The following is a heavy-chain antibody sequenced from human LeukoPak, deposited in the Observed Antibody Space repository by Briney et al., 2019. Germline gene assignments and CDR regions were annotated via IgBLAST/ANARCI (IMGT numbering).Heavy chain of an antibody. CDR1: GDSVSLYY. CDR3: ARAGNNWSFDY. CDR2: IYYRGNT. J-gene: IGHJ4*02. Sequence: PSETLSLTCTYSGDSVSLYYWSWILQPPAKGLDKIGYIYYRGNTNYNPSLKSRVTMAVDTSKNQFSLKVSSVTAADTAVYYCARAGNNWSFDYWGQGTLVNVSS. V-gene: IGHV4-59*02. D-gene: IGHD1-1*01.